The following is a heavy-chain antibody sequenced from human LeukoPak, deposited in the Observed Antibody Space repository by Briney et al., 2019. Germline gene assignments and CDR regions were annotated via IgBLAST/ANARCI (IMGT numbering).Heavy chain of an antibody. Sequence: SETLSLTCTVSGGSISSYYWSWIRQPPGKGLEWIGYIYYSGSTNYNPSLKSRVTISVDTSKNQFSLKLSSVAAADTAVYYCARWGHQRGPNAFDIWGQGTMVTVSS. D-gene: IGHD7-27*01. CDR2: IYYSGST. J-gene: IGHJ3*02. CDR3: ARWGHQRGPNAFDI. V-gene: IGHV4-59*01. CDR1: GGSISSYY.